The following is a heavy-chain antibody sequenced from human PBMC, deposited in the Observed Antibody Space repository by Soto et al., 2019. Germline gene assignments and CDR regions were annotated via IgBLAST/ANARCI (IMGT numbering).Heavy chain of an antibody. CDR2: FYSDGRT. D-gene: IGHD3-16*02. V-gene: IGHV3-66*01. CDR3: TRDRDFGGVIAADY. Sequence: GGSLRLSCAASGFTVSNSYMSWVRQAPGRWLQWVSLFYSDGRTYYADSVKGRFTMSKDNYRNTLSLQMNNLRAEDTAVYYCTRDRDFGGVIAADYWGQGALVTVSS. J-gene: IGHJ4*02. CDR1: GFTVSNSY.